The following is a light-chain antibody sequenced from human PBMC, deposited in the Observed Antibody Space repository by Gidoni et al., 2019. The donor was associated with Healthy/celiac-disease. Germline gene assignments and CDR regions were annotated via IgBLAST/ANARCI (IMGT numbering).Light chain of an antibody. CDR2: DAS. J-gene: IGKJ1*01. Sequence: EIVLTQSQATLSLSPGGRATLSCRASQSVSSYLAWYQQKPGQAPRLLLYDASKRATGIPARFSGLGSGTDFTLTIISLEPEDFAVYYCQQRSNWPPTWTFGQXTKVEIK. V-gene: IGKV3-11*01. CDR1: QSVSSY. CDR3: QQRSNWPPTWT.